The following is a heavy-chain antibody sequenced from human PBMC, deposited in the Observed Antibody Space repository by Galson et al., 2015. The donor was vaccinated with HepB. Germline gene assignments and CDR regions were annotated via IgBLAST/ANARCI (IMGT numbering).Heavy chain of an antibody. CDR3: ARLGGTLDPYFYYGMDV. Sequence: QSGAEVKKPGESLRISCKGSGYSFTSYWISWVRQMHGKGLEWMGRIAPSDSYTNYSPSFQGNVTISADKSISTAYLQWSSLKASDTAMYYCARLGGTLDPYFYYGMDVWGQGTTVTVSS. D-gene: IGHD1-1*01. V-gene: IGHV5-10-1*01. CDR2: IAPSDSYT. CDR1: GYSFTSYW. J-gene: IGHJ6*02.